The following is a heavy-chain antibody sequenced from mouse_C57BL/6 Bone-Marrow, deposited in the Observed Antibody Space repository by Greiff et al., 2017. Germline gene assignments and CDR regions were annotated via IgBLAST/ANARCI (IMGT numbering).Heavy chain of an antibody. J-gene: IGHJ2*01. Sequence: VKDRFTISRDDSESMLYLQMNNLNTEDTAMYYCVREGFDYWGQGTTLTVSS. V-gene: IGHV10-1*01. CDR3: VREGFDY.